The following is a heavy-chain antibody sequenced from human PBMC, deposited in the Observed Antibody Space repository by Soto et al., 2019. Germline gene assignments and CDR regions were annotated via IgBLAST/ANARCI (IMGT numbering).Heavy chain of an antibody. Sequence: QVQLMQSGAEVKKPGASVKVSCKASGDTFTDYYIHWVRQAPGQGLEWMGTVNPSGGHTTYAQHLLGRVTMTRDTSTSTLYMELTSLTSDDTAIYYCARGGHVVVVTAALDYWGKGTLVTVSS. CDR1: GDTFTDYY. J-gene: IGHJ4*02. D-gene: IGHD2-21*02. V-gene: IGHV1-46*01. CDR3: ARGGHVVVVTAALDY. CDR2: VNPSGGHT.